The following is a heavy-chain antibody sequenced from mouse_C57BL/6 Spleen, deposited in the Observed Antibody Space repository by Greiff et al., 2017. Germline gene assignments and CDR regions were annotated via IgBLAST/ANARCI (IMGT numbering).Heavy chain of an antibody. J-gene: IGHJ4*01. D-gene: IGHD2-3*01. CDR2: ISSGSSTI. Sequence: EVKLVESGGGLVKPGGSLKLSCAASGFTFSDYGMHWVRQAPEKGLKWVAYISSGSSTIYYADTVKGRFTISRDNAKNTLFLPMTSLRSEDTAMYYCARPYDGYAMDYWGQGPSVTVSS. V-gene: IGHV5-17*01. CDR1: GFTFSDYG. CDR3: ARPYDGYAMDY.